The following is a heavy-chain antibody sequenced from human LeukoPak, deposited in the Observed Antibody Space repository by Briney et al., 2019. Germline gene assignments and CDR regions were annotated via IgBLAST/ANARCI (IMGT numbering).Heavy chain of an antibody. Sequence: SETLSLTCTVSGGSISSYYWSWIRQPPGKGLEWIGYIYYSGSTNYNPSLKSRVTISVDTSKNQFSLKLSSVTAADTAVYYCAKDRKWELFFDYWGQGTLVTVSS. J-gene: IGHJ4*02. CDR1: GGSISSYY. V-gene: IGHV4-59*12. CDR3: AKDRKWELFFDY. D-gene: IGHD1-26*01. CDR2: IYYSGST.